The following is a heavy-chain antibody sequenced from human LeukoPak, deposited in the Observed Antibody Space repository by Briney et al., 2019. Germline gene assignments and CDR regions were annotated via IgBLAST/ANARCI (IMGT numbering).Heavy chain of an antibody. CDR1: GFTFVSYA. J-gene: IGHJ4*02. CDR3: AKDLNGDGGSLYY. CDR2: ISGGGETI. Sequence: QSGGSLRLSCAASGFTFVSYAMSWVRQAPGKGLEWVSAISGGGETIYYADSVKGRFAISRDNSKNTLYLQMNGLRAEDTAIYYCAKDLNGDGGSLYYWGQGTLVTVSS. D-gene: IGHD3-16*01. V-gene: IGHV3-23*01.